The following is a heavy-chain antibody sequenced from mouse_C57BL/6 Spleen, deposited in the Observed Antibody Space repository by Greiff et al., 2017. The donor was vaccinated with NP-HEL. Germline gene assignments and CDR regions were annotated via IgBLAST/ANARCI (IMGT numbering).Heavy chain of an antibody. D-gene: IGHD1-3*01. CDR2: INPSSGYT. J-gene: IGHJ4*01. V-gene: IGHV1-7*01. CDR3: ARGGSSYAMDY. CDR1: GYTFTSYW. Sequence: VQLQQSGAELAKPGASVKLSCKASGYTFTSYWMHWVKQRPGQGLEWIGYINPSSGYTKYNQKFKDTATLTADKSSSTAYMQLSSLTYEDSAVYYCARGGSSYAMDYWGQGTSVTVAS.